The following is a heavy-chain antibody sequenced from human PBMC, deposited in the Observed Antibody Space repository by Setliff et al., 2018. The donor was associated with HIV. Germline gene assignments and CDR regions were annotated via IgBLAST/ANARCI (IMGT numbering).Heavy chain of an antibody. J-gene: IGHJ4*02. V-gene: IGHV3-23*01. CDR3: AKEVPYSNGFMYFDY. CDR2: ITAGGGST. Sequence: GGSLRLSCAASGFTFSTYAMSWVRQAPGKGLEWVSAITAGGGSTYYADSVKGRFTISSDNSKNTLYLQMNSLRPEDTAIYYCAKEVPYSNGFMYFDYWGQGTLVTVSS. CDR1: GFTFSTYA. D-gene: IGHD3-22*01.